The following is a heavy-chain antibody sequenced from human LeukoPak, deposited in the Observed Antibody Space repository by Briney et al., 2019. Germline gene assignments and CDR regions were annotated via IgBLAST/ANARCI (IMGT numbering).Heavy chain of an antibody. Sequence: GASVKVSCKASGYTFTSYGISWVRQAPGQGLEWMGWISAYNGNTNYAQKLQGRVTMNTDTSTSTAYMELRSLRSDDMAVYYCARASLGYCSGGSCYISPWGQGTLVTVSS. V-gene: IGHV1-18*03. CDR3: ARASLGYCSGGSCYISP. D-gene: IGHD2-15*01. CDR2: ISAYNGNT. CDR1: GYTFTSYG. J-gene: IGHJ5*02.